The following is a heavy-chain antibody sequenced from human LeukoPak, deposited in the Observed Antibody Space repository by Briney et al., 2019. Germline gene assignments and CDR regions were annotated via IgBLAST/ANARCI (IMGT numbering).Heavy chain of an antibody. J-gene: IGHJ6*02. CDR2: IKQDGSEK. CDR3: ARVGLYDFWSGYYPASYHYYGMDV. V-gene: IGHV3-7*03. CDR1: GFTFSSYW. D-gene: IGHD3-3*01. Sequence: PGGSLRLSCAASGFTFSSYWMSWVRQAPGKGLEWVANIKQDGSEKYYVDSVKGRFTISRDNAKNSLYLQMNSLRAEDTAVYYCARVGLYDFWSGYYPASYHYYGMDVWGQGTTVTVSS.